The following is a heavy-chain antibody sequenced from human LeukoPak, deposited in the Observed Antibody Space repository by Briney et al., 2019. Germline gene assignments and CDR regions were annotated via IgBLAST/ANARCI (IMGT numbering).Heavy chain of an antibody. CDR2: IYYSGST. J-gene: IGHJ4*02. D-gene: IGHD3-10*01. CDR3: ARGAMVRGVTLPFFFDY. Sequence: SETLSLTCTVSGGSISSYYWSWIRQPPGKGLEWIGYIYYSGSTNYNPSLKSRVTISVDTSKNQFPLKLSSVTAADTAVYYCARGAMVRGVTLPFFFDYWGQGTLVTVSS. V-gene: IGHV4-59*01. CDR1: GGSISSYY.